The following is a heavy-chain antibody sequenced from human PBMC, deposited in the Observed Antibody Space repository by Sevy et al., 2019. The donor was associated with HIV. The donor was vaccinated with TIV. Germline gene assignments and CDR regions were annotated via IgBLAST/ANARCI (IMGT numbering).Heavy chain of an antibody. V-gene: IGHV1-2*02. CDR2: INPNSGGT. D-gene: IGHD1-1*01. CDR1: GYTFTGYY. Sequence: ASVKVSCKASGYTFTGYYMHWVRQAPGQGLEWMGWINPNSGGTNYAQKFQGRVTMTRDTSISTAYMELSRLRSDDTAVYYCARFPSNWKDVGKFDYWGQGTLVTVSS. J-gene: IGHJ4*02. CDR3: ARFPSNWKDVGKFDY.